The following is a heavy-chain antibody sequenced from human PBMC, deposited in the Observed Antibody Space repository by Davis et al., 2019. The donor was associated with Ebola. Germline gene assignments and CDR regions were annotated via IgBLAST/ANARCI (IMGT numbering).Heavy chain of an antibody. CDR2: IKQDGSEN. D-gene: IGHD3-3*01. J-gene: IGHJ3*02. CDR1: GFTFTTYS. CDR3: ARDFVSIPNNLRFGDAFDI. V-gene: IGHV3-7*01. Sequence: GGSLRLSCVASGFTFTTYSMSWVRQAPGKGLEWVANIKQDGSENYYVDSVKGRFTISRDNARNSLYLQMNSLTAEDTAVYFCARDFVSIPNNLRFGDAFDIWGQGTVVTVSS.